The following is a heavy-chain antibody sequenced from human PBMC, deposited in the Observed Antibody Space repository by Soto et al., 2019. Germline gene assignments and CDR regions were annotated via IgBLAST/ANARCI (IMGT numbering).Heavy chain of an antibody. Sequence: SETLSLTCTVSGGSISSSSYYWGWIRQPPGKGLEWIGSIYYSGSAYYNPSLKSRVTISVDTSKNQFSLKLSSVTAADTAVYYCARQKAPYYYDRSGYDRGSAFDIWGQGTMVPVS. CDR1: GGSISSSSYY. D-gene: IGHD3-22*01. V-gene: IGHV4-39*01. J-gene: IGHJ3*02. CDR3: ARQKAPYYYDRSGYDRGSAFDI. CDR2: IYYSGSA.